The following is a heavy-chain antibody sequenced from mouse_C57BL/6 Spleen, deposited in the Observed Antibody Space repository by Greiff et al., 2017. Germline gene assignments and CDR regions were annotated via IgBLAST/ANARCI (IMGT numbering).Heavy chain of an antibody. V-gene: IGHV2-2*01. CDR2: IWSGGST. CDR3: ARSHYGSRYYAMDY. J-gene: IGHJ4*01. Sequence: QVQLQQSGPGLVQPSQSLSITCTVSGFSLTSYGVHWVRQSPGKGLEWLGVIWSGGSTNYNAAFISRLSIRKDNSKSQVFFKMNSLQADDTAIDYCARSHYGSRYYAMDYWGQGTSVTVSS. CDR1: GFSLTSYG. D-gene: IGHD1-1*01.